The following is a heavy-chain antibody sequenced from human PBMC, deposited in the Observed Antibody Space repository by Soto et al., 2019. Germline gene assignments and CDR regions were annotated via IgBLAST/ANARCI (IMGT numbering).Heavy chain of an antibody. CDR2: ISYDASNK. J-gene: IGHJ5*02. CDR3: ARDSRRAHGYNWFGT. CDR1: GFTFSSYA. V-gene: IGHV3-30-3*01. Sequence: PEGSLRLSCAASGFTFSSYAMHWVRQSPGNGLEWVAVISYDASNKYYADSVKGRFTISRYNSKNTLYLQMNSLRAEDTAVYYCARDSRRAHGYNWFGTWGQGTLVTVSS.